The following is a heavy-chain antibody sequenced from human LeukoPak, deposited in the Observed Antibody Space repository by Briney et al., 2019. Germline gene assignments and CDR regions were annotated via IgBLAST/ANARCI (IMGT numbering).Heavy chain of an antibody. CDR3: ARGPPPYIQLWSAYYYYGMDV. CDR2: INHSGST. V-gene: IGHV4-34*01. Sequence: SETLSLTCAVYGGSFSGYYWSWIRQPPGKGLEWIGEINHSGSTNYNPSLKSRVTISVDTSKHQFSLKLSSVTAADTAVYYCARGPPPYIQLWSAYYYYGMDVWGQGTTVTVSS. CDR1: GGSFSGYY. J-gene: IGHJ6*02. D-gene: IGHD5-18*01.